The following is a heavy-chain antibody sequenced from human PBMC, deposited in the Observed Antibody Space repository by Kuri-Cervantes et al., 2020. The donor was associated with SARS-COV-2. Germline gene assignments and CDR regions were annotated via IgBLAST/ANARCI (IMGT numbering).Heavy chain of an antibody. J-gene: IGHJ4*02. CDR1: GFTFSDYA. Sequence: GGSLRLSCVASGFTFSDYAIHWVRQAPGKGLEWVSAISGSGGSTYYADSVKGRFTISRDNAKNSLYLQMNSLRAEDTAVYYCARDGGYSSSWYGFSEYYFDYWGQGTLVTVSS. CDR2: ISGSGGST. CDR3: ARDGGYSSSWYGFSEYYFDY. V-gene: IGHV3-21*01. D-gene: IGHD6-13*01.